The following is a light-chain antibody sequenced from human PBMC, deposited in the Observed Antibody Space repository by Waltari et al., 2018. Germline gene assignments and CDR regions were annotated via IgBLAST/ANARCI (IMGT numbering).Light chain of an antibody. V-gene: IGKV1-27*01. CDR3: QKYNMARWT. Sequence: DIQITQSPSSLSASVADRVTIICRASQGISNYLAWFQQKPAKVPKLLIYAASTLQQRVPSRFRGSGSGTDFTLTISSLQPEDVATYYCQKYNMARWTFGQGTRVEIK. CDR1: QGISNY. CDR2: AAS. J-gene: IGKJ1*01.